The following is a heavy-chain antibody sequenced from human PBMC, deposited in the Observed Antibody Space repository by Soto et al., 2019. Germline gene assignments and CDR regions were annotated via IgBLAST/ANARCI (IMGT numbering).Heavy chain of an antibody. CDR1: GFTFTSSA. V-gene: IGHV1-58*01. D-gene: IGHD2-15*01. J-gene: IGHJ6*02. CDR3: EATYCSGCSCYSTDYGMDV. Sequence: ASVKVSCKASGFTFTSSAVQWVRQARGQRLEWIGWIVVGSGNTNYAQKFQERVTITRDMSTSTAYMELSSLRSEDTAVYYCEATYCSGCSCYSTDYGMDVWGQGTTVTGSS. CDR2: IVVGSGNT.